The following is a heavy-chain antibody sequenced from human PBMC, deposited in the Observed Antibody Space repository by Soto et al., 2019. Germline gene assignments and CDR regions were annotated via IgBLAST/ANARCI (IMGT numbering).Heavy chain of an antibody. CDR1: GGSISDNNYY. D-gene: IGHD2-8*01. V-gene: IGHV4-39*01. CDR3: AGSYCTNGVCFNDNNWFDP. J-gene: IGHJ5*02. CDR2: IYYSGST. Sequence: SETLSLTCTVSGGSISDNNYYWGWIRQPPGKGLEWIGSIYYSGSTFYNPSLRSRVTMSVDTSKNEFSLRLHSVTAADTAVYYCAGSYCTNGVCFNDNNWFDPWGQGTLVTVSS.